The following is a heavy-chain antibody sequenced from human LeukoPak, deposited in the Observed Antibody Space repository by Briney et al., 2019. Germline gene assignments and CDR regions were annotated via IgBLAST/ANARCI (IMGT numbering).Heavy chain of an antibody. D-gene: IGHD6-19*01. CDR2: IYYSGST. Sequence: SQTLSLTCTVSGGSISSGGYYWSWIRQHPGKGLEWIGYIYYSGSTYYNPSLKSRVTISVDTSKNQFSLKLSSVTAAYTAVYYCARQEREAVAVWFDPWGQGTLVTVSS. J-gene: IGHJ5*02. CDR1: GGSISSGGYY. V-gene: IGHV4-31*03. CDR3: ARQEREAVAVWFDP.